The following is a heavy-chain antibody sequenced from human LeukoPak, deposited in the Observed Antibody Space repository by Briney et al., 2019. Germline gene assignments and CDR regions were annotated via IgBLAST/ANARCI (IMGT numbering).Heavy chain of an antibody. D-gene: IGHD4-17*01. CDR2: ISGSGGST. CDR1: GFTFSGYA. CDR3: AKVDYGDYVGSY. Sequence: GGSLRLSCAASGFTFSGYAMSWVRQAPGKGLEWVSAISGSGGSTYYADSVKGRFTISRDNSKNTLYPQMNSLRAEDTAVYYCAKVDYGDYVGSYWGQGTLVTVSS. J-gene: IGHJ4*02. V-gene: IGHV3-23*01.